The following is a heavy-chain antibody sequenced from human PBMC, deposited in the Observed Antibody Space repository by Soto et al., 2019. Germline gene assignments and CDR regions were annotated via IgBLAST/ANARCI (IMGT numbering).Heavy chain of an antibody. V-gene: IGHV3-23*01. J-gene: IGHJ4*02. Sequence: EVQLLESGGGLVQPGGSLRLSCAASGFTCSSYAMSWVRQAPGKGLEWVSAISGSGGSTYDADSVKGRFTISRDNSNNKLNLQMDGVRAEDTAVYYCAKGSGWHKSFDYWGQGTLVTVSS. CDR2: ISGSGGST. CDR1: GFTCSSYA. CDR3: AKGSGWHKSFDY. D-gene: IGHD6-19*01.